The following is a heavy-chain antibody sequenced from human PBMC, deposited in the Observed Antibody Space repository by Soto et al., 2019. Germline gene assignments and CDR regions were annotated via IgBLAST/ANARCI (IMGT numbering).Heavy chain of an antibody. CDR2: IKQDGSEK. CDR3: ARDGVESCGNSGGSCYSPGHKYYYYGMDV. V-gene: IGHV3-7*05. Sequence: GGSLRLSCAASGFTFSSYWMSWVRQAPGKGLEWVANIKQDGSEKYYVDSVKGRFTISRDNAKNSRYLQMNSLRAEDTAVYYCARDGVESCGNSGGSCYSPGHKYYYYGMDVWGQGTTVTVSS. J-gene: IGHJ6*02. D-gene: IGHD2-15*01. CDR1: GFTFSSYW.